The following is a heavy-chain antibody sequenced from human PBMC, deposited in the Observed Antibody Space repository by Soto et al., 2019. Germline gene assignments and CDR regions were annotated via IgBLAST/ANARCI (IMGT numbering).Heavy chain of an antibody. V-gene: IGHV4-31*03. CDR1: GGSISSGGYY. J-gene: IGHJ4*02. CDR2: IYYSGST. Sequence: SETLSLTCTVSGGSISSGGYYWSWIRQHPGKGLEWIGYIYYSGSTYYNPSLRSRVTISVDTSKNQFSLKLSSVTAADTAVYYCARGRLGELSFDYWGQGTLVTVSS. CDR3: ARGRLGELSFDY. D-gene: IGHD3-16*02.